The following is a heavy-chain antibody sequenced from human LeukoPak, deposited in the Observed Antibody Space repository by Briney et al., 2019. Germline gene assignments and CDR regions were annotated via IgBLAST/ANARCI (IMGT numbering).Heavy chain of an antibody. V-gene: IGHV1-46*01. CDR3: ARVGYCSSSTCYYWFDP. D-gene: IGHD2-2*01. Sequence: ASVKVSCKASGYTFTSYYMHWVRQAPGQGLEWMGIINPSGGSTSYAQKFQGRVTMTRDTSTSTVYMELSSLRSEDTAVYYCARVGYCSSSTCYYWFDPWGQGTLVTVSS. CDR2: INPSGGST. J-gene: IGHJ5*02. CDR1: GYTFTSYY.